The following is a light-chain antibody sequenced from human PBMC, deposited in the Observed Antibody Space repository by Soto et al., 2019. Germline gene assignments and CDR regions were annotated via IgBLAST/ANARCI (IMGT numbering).Light chain of an antibody. CDR1: QSVSSSY. J-gene: IGKJ2*01. CDR2: SAS. V-gene: IGKV3-20*01. Sequence: EIVLTQSPVTLSLSPGERATLSCRASQSVSSSYLAWYQQKPGQAPRLLIYSASSRATGIPDRFSGSGSGTGFTLTISRLEPEDFAVYYCQQYDTSLWAYTFGQGTKLEIK. CDR3: QQYDTSLWAYT.